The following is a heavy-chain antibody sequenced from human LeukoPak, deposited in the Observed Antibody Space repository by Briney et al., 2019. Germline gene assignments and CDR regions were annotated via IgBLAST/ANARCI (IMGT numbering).Heavy chain of an antibody. J-gene: IGHJ4*02. CDR2: ISSSSSYI. Sequence: GGSLRLSCAASGFTFSSYSMNWVSQAPGKGLEWVSSISSSSSYIYYADSVKGRFTISRDNAKNSLYLQMNSLRAEDTAVYYCARTPSKYSGSYSGPFDYWGQGTLVTVSS. D-gene: IGHD1-26*01. CDR3: ARTPSKYSGSYSGPFDY. CDR1: GFTFSSYS. V-gene: IGHV3-21*01.